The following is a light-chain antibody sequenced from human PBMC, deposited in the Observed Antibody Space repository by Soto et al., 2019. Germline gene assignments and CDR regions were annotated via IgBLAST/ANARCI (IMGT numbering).Light chain of an antibody. CDR1: QSIGSY. CDR3: QQSYSTLWT. V-gene: IGKV1-39*01. J-gene: IGKJ1*01. CDR2: SAS. Sequence: DIQMTQSPSSLSASVGARVPITCRSSQSIGSYLNWYQQNPGQAPKLLIYSASSLQSGVPSRFSGSGSGTDFTLTISSLQPEDFATYYCQQSYSTLWTFGQGTKVEIK.